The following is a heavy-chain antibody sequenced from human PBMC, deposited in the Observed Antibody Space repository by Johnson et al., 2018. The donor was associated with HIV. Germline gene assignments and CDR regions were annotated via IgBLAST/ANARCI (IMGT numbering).Heavy chain of an antibody. D-gene: IGHD5/OR15-5a*01. J-gene: IGHJ3*01. CDR1: GFTFSSYW. V-gene: IGHV3-7*01. Sequence: VQLVESGGGLVQPGGSLRLSCAASGFTFSSYWMSWVRQAPGKGLEWVANIKQDGSEKYYVDSVKGRFTISRDNAKNSLYLQMNSLRDEDTAVYYCARDLRPPTRTFDLWGQGTMVTVS. CDR3: ARDLRPPTRTFDL. CDR2: IKQDGSEK.